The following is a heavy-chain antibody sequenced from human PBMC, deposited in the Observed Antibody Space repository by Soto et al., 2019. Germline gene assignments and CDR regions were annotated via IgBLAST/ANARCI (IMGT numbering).Heavy chain of an antibody. Sequence: QVQLQESGPGLVKPSQTLSLTCTVSGGSISSGDYYWSWIRQPPGKGLEWIGYIYYSGSTYYNPYLKSRVTISVDTSKNQFSLKLSSVTAADTAVYYCARVKPDYYDSSGGYFQHWGQGTLVTVSS. D-gene: IGHD3-22*01. CDR1: GGSISSGDYY. V-gene: IGHV4-30-4*01. CDR2: IYYSGST. CDR3: ARVKPDYYDSSGGYFQH. J-gene: IGHJ1*01.